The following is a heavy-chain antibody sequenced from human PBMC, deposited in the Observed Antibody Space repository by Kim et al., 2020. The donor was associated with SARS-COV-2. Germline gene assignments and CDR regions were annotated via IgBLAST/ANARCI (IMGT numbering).Heavy chain of an antibody. V-gene: IGHV4-34*01. CDR3: ARVAEGSSGWSSPTFDY. CDR1: GGSFSGYY. D-gene: IGHD6-19*01. Sequence: SETLSLTCAVYGGSFSGYYWSWIRQPPGKGLEWIGEINHSGSTNYNPSLKSRVPISVDTSKNQFTLKLSSVTAADTAVYYCARVAEGSSGWSSPTFDYSG. CDR2: INHSGST. J-gene: IGHJ4*01.